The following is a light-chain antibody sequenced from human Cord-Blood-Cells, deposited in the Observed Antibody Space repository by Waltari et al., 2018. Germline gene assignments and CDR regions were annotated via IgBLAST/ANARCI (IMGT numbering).Light chain of an antibody. V-gene: IGKV2-28*01. J-gene: IGKJ1*01. Sequence: DTVMTQSLLSLPVTPGEPASISCRSSQSLLHSNGYNYLDWYLQKPGQSPHLLINLGSNRASGVPDRFSGSGSGTDCTLKISRVEAEDVGVYYCMQALQTPRTFGQGTKVEIK. CDR2: LGS. CDR3: MQALQTPRT. CDR1: QSLLHSNGYNY.